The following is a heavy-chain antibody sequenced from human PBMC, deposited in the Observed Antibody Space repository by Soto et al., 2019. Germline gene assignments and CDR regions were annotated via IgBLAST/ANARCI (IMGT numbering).Heavy chain of an antibody. J-gene: IGHJ4*02. D-gene: IGHD3-22*01. CDR2: ISSSSSYI. CDR1: GFTFSSYS. V-gene: IGHV3-21*01. Sequence: EVQLVESGGGLVKPGGSLRLSCAASGFTFSSYSMNWVRQAPGKGLEWVSSISSSSSYIYYADSVKGRLTISRDNAKKSLYLQMNSLRAEDTAVYYCARDHYDSSGYLASLGYWGQGTLVTVSS. CDR3: ARDHYDSSGYLASLGY.